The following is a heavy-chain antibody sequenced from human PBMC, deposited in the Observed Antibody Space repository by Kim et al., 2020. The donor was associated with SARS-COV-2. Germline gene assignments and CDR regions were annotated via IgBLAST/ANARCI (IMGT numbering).Heavy chain of an antibody. CDR1: GFTVSSNY. CDR2: IYSSGRT. CDR3: ARVNPGYSNTWSLDY. D-gene: IGHD6-13*01. J-gene: IGHJ4*02. V-gene: IGHV3-66*01. Sequence: GGSLRLSCAASGFTVSSNYLSWVRQAPGKGLEWVSVIYSSGRTYYADSLKGRFAISRDNSNNTVSLQMNSLRPEDTAVYYCARVNPGYSNTWSLDYWGQGTLVTVSS.